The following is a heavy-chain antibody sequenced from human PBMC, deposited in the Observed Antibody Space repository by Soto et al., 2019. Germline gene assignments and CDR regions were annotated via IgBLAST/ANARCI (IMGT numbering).Heavy chain of an antibody. J-gene: IGHJ6*02. CDR2: TYYRSKWYN. CDR1: GDSVSSNSAA. D-gene: IGHD6-6*01. CDR3: AGVGRVDGSSYCYGMDV. Sequence: SQTLSLTCAISGDSVSSNSAALNWIRQSPSRGLEWLGRTYYRSKWYNDYAVSVKSRITINPDTSKNQFSLQLNSVNPEDTAVYYCAGVGRVDGSSYCYGMDVWGQGTTVTVSS. V-gene: IGHV6-1*01.